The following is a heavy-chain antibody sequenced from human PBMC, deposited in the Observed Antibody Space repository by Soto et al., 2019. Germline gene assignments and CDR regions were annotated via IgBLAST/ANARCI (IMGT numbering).Heavy chain of an antibody. J-gene: IGHJ4*02. CDR2: IHYGGNA. V-gene: IGHV4-39*01. D-gene: IGHD6-19*01. CDR1: GGSINTYNLF. CDR3: ARQEADSSGWLGFDY. Sequence: SETLSLTCTVSGGSINTYNLFWAWVRQPPGKGLEWIASIHYGGNAYYSPSLTTRATISRDTSKNRVSLELRSVTAADTAVYYCARQEADSSGWLGFDYWGQGTLVTVSS.